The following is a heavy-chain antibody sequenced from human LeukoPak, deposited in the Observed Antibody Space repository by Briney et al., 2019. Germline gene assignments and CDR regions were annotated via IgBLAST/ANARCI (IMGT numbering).Heavy chain of an antibody. Sequence: GGSLRLSCTASGFTFNSSSMSWVRQPPGKGLEWVSAIDNSGTYTHSADSEKGRFTISRDNSNNMLYLQMNSLRDEDTALYYCAKGDRNSGWSAWGQGTLVTVSS. CDR1: GFTFNSSS. V-gene: IGHV3-23*05. D-gene: IGHD6-19*01. CDR2: IDNSGTYT. J-gene: IGHJ4*02. CDR3: AKGDRNSGWSA.